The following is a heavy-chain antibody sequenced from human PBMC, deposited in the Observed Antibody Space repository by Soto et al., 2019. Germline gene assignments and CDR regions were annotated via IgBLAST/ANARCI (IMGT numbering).Heavy chain of an antibody. V-gene: IGHV1-69*01. CDR1: GGTFSSYA. CDR3: ARGGSGPSRGYYCGMDV. J-gene: IGHJ6*02. CDR2: IIPIFGTA. Sequence: SVNVSFKASGGTFSSYAISWVRQAPGQGLEWMGGIIPIFGTANYAQKFQGRVTITADESTSTAYMELSSLRSEDTAVYYCARGGSGPSRGYYCGMDVWGQGITVTVSS. D-gene: IGHD2-15*01.